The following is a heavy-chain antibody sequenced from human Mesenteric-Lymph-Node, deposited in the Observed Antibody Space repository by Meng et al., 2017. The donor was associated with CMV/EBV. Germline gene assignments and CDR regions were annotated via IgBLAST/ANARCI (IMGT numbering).Heavy chain of an antibody. CDR2: IGTADDT. CDR3: ARGTPSGTDYWG. V-gene: IGHV3-13*03. J-gene: IGHJ4*02. CDR1: AITFSRYD. Sequence: GESLKISCAVCAITFSRYDMRWVRQGTGKGLEWVSYIGTADDTYYRGSVKGQFTLSRENAKNSLHLQMSSLRAGDTAVYYCARGTPSGTDYWGWGQGTLVTVSS. D-gene: IGHD7-27*01.